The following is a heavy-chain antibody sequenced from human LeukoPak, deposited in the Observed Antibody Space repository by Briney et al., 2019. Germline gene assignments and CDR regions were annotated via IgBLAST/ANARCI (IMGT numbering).Heavy chain of an antibody. D-gene: IGHD6-19*01. CDR1: GYTFTGYY. V-gene: IGHV1-2*02. CDR3: ARYDSTGYSSGWYKD. J-gene: IGHJ4*02. CDR2: INPNSGGT. Sequence: ASMKVSCKASGYTFTGYYMHWVRQAPGQGLEWMGWINPNSGGTNYAQKFQGRVTMTRDTSISTAYMELSRLRSDDTAVYYCARYDSTGYSSGWYKDWGQGTLVTVSS.